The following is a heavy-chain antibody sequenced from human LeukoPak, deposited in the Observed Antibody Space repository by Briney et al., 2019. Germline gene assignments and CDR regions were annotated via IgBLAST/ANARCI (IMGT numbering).Heavy chain of an antibody. CDR3: ARIGSGSYRSWFDP. CDR2: IYHSGST. J-gene: IGHJ5*02. V-gene: IGHV4-38-2*02. CDR1: GYSISSGYY. Sequence: SETLSLTCTVSGYSISSGYYWGWLRQPPGKGLEWIGSIYHSGSTYYNPSLKSRVTISVDTSKNQFSLKLSSVTAADTAVYYCARIGSGSYRSWFDPWGQGTLVTVSS. D-gene: IGHD3-10*01.